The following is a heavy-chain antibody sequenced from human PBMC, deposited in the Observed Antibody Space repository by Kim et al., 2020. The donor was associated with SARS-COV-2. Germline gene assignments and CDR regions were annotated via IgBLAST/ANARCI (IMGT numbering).Heavy chain of an antibody. J-gene: IGHJ4*01. CDR3: ANHPDLYCSGTSFYFES. V-gene: IGHV3-23*01. Sequence: VKGRFTISRDNSRNTVFLQMDSLRSEDTAVYYCANHPDLYCSGTSFYFESCGQGTLVTVSS. D-gene: IGHD2-2*01.